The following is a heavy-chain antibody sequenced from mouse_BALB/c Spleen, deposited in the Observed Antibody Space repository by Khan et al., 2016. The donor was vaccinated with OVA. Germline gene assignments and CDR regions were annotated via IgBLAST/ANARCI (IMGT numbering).Heavy chain of an antibody. CDR3: SRVGCYHCNYGAWFAD. J-gene: IGHJ3*01. V-gene: IGHV1-4*01. D-gene: IGHD2-1*01. CDR1: GYTFTSYT. Sequence: QVQLKQSGAELARPGASVKMSCKASGYTFTSYTIHWVKQRPGQGLEWIGYINPTNIYTNYNQKFRDKATLTADKSSRTAYMQLSSLTYEDSAVYYCSRVGCYHCNYGAWFADWGQGTLVTVSA. CDR2: INPTNIYT.